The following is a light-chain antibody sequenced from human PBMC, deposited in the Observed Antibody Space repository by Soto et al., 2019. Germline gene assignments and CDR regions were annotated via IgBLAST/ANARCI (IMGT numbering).Light chain of an antibody. Sequence: DIQMTQSPASLSASVGDRVTITCQASQDIYNYLNWYQQKPGRAPKLLINDASNLETGVPSRFSGSGSGTDFTFTIISLQPDDSATYYCQQYDNLPLTFGGGTRVEIK. CDR3: QQYDNLPLT. CDR1: QDIYNY. J-gene: IGKJ4*01. CDR2: DAS. V-gene: IGKV1-33*01.